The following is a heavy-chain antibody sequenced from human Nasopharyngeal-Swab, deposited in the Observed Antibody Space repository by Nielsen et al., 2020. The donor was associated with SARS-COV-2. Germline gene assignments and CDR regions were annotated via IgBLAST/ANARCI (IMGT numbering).Heavy chain of an antibody. J-gene: IGHJ4*02. Sequence: WVRQAPGQRLEWVGWINAGNGNTKYSQKFQGRVTITRDTSASTAYMDLSSLRSEDTPVYYCARDGYYDYVWGSSTSYFDYWGQGTLVTVSS. V-gene: IGHV1-3*01. CDR3: ARDGYYDYVWGSSTSYFDY. CDR2: INAGNGNT. D-gene: IGHD3-16*01.